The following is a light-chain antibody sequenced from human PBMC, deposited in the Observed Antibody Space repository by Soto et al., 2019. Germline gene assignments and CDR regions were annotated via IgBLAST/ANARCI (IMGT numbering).Light chain of an antibody. CDR1: RRDVGGYNY. CDR3: KSYAGSNTYV. J-gene: IGLJ1*01. CDR2: EVT. V-gene: IGLV2-14*01. Sequence: QSVLTQPASVSGSPGQSITISCTGTRRDVGGYNYVSWYQQYPGKSPKLLIYEVTHRPSGVSNRFSGSKSGNTASLTVSGLQAADEADYFCKSYAGSNTYVFGSGTKLTVL.